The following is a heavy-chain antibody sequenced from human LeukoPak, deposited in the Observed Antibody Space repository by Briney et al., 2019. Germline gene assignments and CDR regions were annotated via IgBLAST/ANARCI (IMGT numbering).Heavy chain of an antibody. CDR2: IKSKIDGGTT. CDR1: GFTFSNAW. Sequence: AGGSLRLSCVASGFTFSNAWMSWVRQAPGKGLEWVGRIKSKIDGGTTDYAAPVKGRFTISRDDSKNTLYLQMNSLRADDTAVYYCAKTTGETYKGYFDYWGQGTLITVSS. CDR3: AKTTGETYKGYFDY. V-gene: IGHV3-15*01. J-gene: IGHJ4*02. D-gene: IGHD5-24*01.